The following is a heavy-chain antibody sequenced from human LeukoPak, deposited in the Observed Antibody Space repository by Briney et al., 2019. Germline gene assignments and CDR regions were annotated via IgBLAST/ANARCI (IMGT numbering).Heavy chain of an antibody. V-gene: IGHV3-7*01. J-gene: IGHJ3*02. CDR1: GFTFSSYW. Sequence: GGSLRLSCAASGFTFSSYWMTWVRQAPGKGLEWVANIKKDGSESYYVDSVKGRFTISRDNAKNSLFLQMNSLRAEDTAVYYCARDRMTTVTNDAFDIWGQGTMVTVSS. CDR3: ARDRMTTVTNDAFDI. D-gene: IGHD4-17*01. CDR2: IKKDGSES.